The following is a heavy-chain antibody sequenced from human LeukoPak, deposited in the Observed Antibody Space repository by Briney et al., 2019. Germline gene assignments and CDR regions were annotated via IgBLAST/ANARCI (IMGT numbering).Heavy chain of an antibody. CDR2: IYYSGST. CDR1: GGSISSYY. Sequence: SETLSLTCTVSGGSISSYYWSWIRQPPGKGLEWIGYIYYSGSTNYNPSLKSRVTISVDTSKNQFSLKLSSVTVADTAVYYCARAKIQLDAFDIGGQGTMVTVYS. CDR3: ARAKIQLDAFDI. D-gene: IGHD5-18*01. V-gene: IGHV4-59*01. J-gene: IGHJ3*02.